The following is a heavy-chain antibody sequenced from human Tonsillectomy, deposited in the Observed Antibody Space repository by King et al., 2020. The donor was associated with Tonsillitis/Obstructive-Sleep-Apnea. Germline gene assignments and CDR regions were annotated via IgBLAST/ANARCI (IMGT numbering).Heavy chain of an antibody. V-gene: IGHV3-64*01. CDR2: ISSNGGST. J-gene: IGHJ4*02. Sequence: VQLVESGGGLVQPGGSLRLSCAASGFTFSSYAMHWVRQAPGKGLEYVSAISSNGGSTYYANSVKGRFTISRDNSKNTLYLQMGSLRAEDMAVYYCARAGFGELTLHFYYWGQGTLVNGSS. CDR3: ARAGFGELTLHFYY. CDR1: GFTFSSYA. D-gene: IGHD3-10*01.